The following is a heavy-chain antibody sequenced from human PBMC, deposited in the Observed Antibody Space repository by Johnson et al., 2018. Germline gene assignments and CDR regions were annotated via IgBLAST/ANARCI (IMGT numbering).Heavy chain of an antibody. CDR3: ARGGNDSSGYYPEYFQH. Sequence: VQLVQSGGGLVQPGRSLRLSCAASGFTFDDYAMHWVRQAPGKGLEWVSGISWNSGSIGYADSVKGRFTISRDNAKNSLYLQMNSLRAEDTALYYCARGGNDSSGYYPEYFQHWGQGTLVTVSS. CDR2: ISWNSGSI. D-gene: IGHD3-22*01. V-gene: IGHV3-9*01. J-gene: IGHJ1*01. CDR1: GFTFDDYA.